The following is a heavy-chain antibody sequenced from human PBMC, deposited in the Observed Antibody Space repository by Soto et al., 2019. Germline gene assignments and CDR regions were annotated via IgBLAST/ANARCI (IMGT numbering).Heavy chain of an antibody. D-gene: IGHD2-2*01. J-gene: IGHJ4*02. CDR2: XSXDXXXK. CDR3: AKDRGLGVVVPAANDY. V-gene: IGHV3-30*18. Sequence: SLRLSCSASGFTFSGYGIHWVRQAPGKGLEWVALXSXDXXXKXYXAXVXXXXTISRDNSKNTLYLQMNSLRAEDTAVYYCAKDRGLGVVVPAANDYWGQGTLVTVAS. CDR1: GFTFSGYG.